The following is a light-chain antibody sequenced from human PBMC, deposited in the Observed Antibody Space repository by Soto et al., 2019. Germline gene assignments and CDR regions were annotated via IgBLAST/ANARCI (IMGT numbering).Light chain of an antibody. V-gene: IGLV1-47*01. J-gene: IGLJ1*01. CDR2: RDN. CDR1: ISNIGTNY. Sequence: QSVLTQPPSVSGTPGQRVTISCSGGISNIGTNYVHWFQQLPGTAPKVLSNRDNQRPSGVPDRFSGSKSGPSASLAISGLQSEDEAEYYCAAWDDTVRSYVFGTGTKVTVL. CDR3: AAWDDTVRSYV.